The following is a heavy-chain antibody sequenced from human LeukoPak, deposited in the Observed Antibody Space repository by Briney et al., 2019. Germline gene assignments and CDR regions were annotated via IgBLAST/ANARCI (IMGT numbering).Heavy chain of an antibody. V-gene: IGHV1-69*04. CDR3: ARDSGKIS. CDR2: IIPILGIP. CDR1: GGTFSSYA. D-gene: IGHD1-26*01. Sequence: SVKVSCKASGGTFSSYAISRVRQAPGHGFEWMGRIIPILGIPNYAKEFQGRVTITADKSTSTAYMERRSRRSEYTAVYYCARDSGKISWGQGTLVRVSS. J-gene: IGHJ4*02.